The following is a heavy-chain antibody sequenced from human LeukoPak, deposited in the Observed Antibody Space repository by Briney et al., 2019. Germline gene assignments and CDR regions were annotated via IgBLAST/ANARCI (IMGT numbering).Heavy chain of an antibody. J-gene: IGHJ4*02. CDR3: ARDYSSGWYHVSYFDY. CDR2: ISYDGSNK. V-gene: IGHV3-30-3*01. D-gene: IGHD6-19*01. CDR1: GSTFSSYA. Sequence: GGSLRLSCAASGSTFSSYAMHWVRQAPGKGLEWVAVISYDGSNKYYADSVKGRFTISRDNSKNTLYLQMNSLRAEDTAVYYCARDYSSGWYHVSYFDYWGQGTLVTVSS.